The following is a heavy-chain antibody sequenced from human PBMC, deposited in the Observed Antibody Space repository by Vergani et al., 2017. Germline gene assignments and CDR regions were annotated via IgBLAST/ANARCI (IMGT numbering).Heavy chain of an antibody. CDR1: GFTFSSYG. V-gene: IGHV3-33*01. CDR2: IWYAGSNK. Sequence: QVQLVESGGGVVQPGRSLRLSCAASGFTFSSYGMHWVRQAPGKGLEWVAVIWYAGSNKYYADSVKGRFTISRDNSKNTLYLQMNSLRAEDTAVYYCARRVSSSCYFWFDPWGQGTLVTVSS. D-gene: IGHD6-13*01. J-gene: IGHJ5*02. CDR3: ARRVSSSCYFWFDP.